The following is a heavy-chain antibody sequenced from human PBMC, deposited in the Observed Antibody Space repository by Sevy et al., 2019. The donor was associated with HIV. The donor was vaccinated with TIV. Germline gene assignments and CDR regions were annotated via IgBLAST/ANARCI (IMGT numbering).Heavy chain of an antibody. Sequence: SETLSLTCAVYGESFSAYDWNWIRQPPGKGLEWIGEIHHSGGSNYTPPLKSRVTISVDTSKNQFSLNLSSVTAADTAVYYCARGFSSGWHNFWGQGTLVTVSS. D-gene: IGHD6-19*01. CDR3: ARGFSSGWHNF. V-gene: IGHV4-34*01. CDR1: GESFSAYD. CDR2: IHHSGGS. J-gene: IGHJ4*02.